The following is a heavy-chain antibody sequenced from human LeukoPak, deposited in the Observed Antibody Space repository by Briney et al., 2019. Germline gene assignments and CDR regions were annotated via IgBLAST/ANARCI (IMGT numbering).Heavy chain of an antibody. CDR2: IYTSGST. CDR3: ARGGVYVWGSYRIDY. CDR1: GGSISSGSYY. Sequence: SQTLSLTCTVSGGSISSGSYYWSWIRQPAGKGLEWIGRIYTSGSTNYNPSLKSRVTISVDTSKNQFSLKLSSVTAADTAVYYCARGGVYVWGSYRIDYWGQGTLVTVSS. J-gene: IGHJ4*02. V-gene: IGHV4-61*02. D-gene: IGHD3-16*02.